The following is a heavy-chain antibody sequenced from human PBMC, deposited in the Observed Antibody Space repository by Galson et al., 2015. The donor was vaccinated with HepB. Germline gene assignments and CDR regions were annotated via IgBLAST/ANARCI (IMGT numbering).Heavy chain of an antibody. CDR3: ATDRHPSSYYYDSSGYYR. V-gene: IGHV1-24*01. CDR1: GYTLTELS. CDR2: FDPEDGET. J-gene: IGHJ4*02. Sequence: SVKVSCKVSGYTLTELSMHWVRQAPGKGLEWMGGFDPEDGETIYAQKFQGRVTMTEDTSTDTAYMELSSLRSEDTAVYYCATDRHPSSYYYDSSGYYRWGQGTLVTVSS. D-gene: IGHD3-22*01.